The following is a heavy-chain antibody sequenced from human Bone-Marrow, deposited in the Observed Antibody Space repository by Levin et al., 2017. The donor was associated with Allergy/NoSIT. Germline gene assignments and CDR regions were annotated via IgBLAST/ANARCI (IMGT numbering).Heavy chain of an antibody. V-gene: IGHV3-66*02. J-gene: IGHJ6*03. CDR1: GFTVSSQY. CDR3: ARTHYDILTSYMDV. CDR2: MYSGGAK. Sequence: GESLKISCAASGFTVSSQYMSWVRQAPGKALEWVSLMYSGGAKYYADSVQGRFTISRDNSKNILYLQMNSLRPDDTAVYYCARTHYDILTSYMDVWGKGTTVTVSS. D-gene: IGHD3-9*01.